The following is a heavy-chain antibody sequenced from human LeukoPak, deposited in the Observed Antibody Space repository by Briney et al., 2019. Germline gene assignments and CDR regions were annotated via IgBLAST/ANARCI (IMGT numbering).Heavy chain of an antibody. D-gene: IGHD3-3*01. V-gene: IGHV1-2*02. CDR2: INPNSGGT. Sequence: GASVKVSCKASGYTFTGYYMHWVRQAPGQGLEWMGWINPNSGGTNYAQMFQGRVTMTRDTSISTAYMELSRLRFDDTAVYYCAQGGYYSPGSRTNYWGQGTLVTVSS. CDR3: AQGGYYSPGSRTNY. J-gene: IGHJ4*02. CDR1: GYTFTGYY.